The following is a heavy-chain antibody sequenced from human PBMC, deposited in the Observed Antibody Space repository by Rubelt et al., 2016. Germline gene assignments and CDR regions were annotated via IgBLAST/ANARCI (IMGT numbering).Heavy chain of an antibody. CDR1: GFTFSSYW. J-gene: IGHJ4*02. Sequence: EVQLVESGGGLVQPGGSLRLSCAASGFTFSSYWMSWVRQAPGKGLEWVSVISVGGIATDYADSVKGRFTISRDNSKKTLYLQMNSLRAEDTAVYYCARDGLGYYDYVWGSYRSSFFDYWGQGTLVTVSS. V-gene: IGHV3-23*04. CDR2: ISVGGIAT. CDR3: ARDGLGYYDYVWGSYRSSFFDY. D-gene: IGHD3-16*02.